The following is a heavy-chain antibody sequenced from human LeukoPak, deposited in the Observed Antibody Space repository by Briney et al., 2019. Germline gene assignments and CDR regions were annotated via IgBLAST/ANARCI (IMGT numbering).Heavy chain of an antibody. V-gene: IGHV4-59*08. CDR3: ARLEAVAGTFYFDY. Sequence: SETLSLTCTVSGGSISSYYWSWIRQPPGKGLEWIGYIYYSGSTNYNPSLKSRVTISVDTSKNQFSLKLSSVTAADTAVYYCARLEAVAGTFYFDYWGQETLVTVSS. J-gene: IGHJ4*02. CDR1: GGSISSYY. CDR2: IYYSGST. D-gene: IGHD6-19*01.